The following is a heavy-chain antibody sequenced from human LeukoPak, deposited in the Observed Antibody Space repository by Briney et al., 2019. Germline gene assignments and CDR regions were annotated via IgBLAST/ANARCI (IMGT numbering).Heavy chain of an antibody. V-gene: IGHV3-74*01. J-gene: IGHJ3*02. Sequence: GGSLRLSCAASGFTLSSSAMSWVRQAPGKGLVWVSRIDSDGSSTSYADSVKGRFTISRDNAKNTLYLQMNSLRVEDTAVYYCARSSVFYNRDAFDIWGQGTMMTVSS. CDR1: GFTLSSSA. CDR3: ARSSVFYNRDAFDI. CDR2: IDSDGSST. D-gene: IGHD3-3*02.